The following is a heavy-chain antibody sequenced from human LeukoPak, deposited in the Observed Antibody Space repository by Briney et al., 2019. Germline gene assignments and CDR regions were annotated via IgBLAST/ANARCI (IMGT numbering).Heavy chain of an antibody. D-gene: IGHD4-23*01. J-gene: IGHJ4*02. CDR3: ATVVRLRDFDC. Sequence: GESLKISCKGSGYSFTSYWIGWVRQMPGKGLEWMGIIYPGDSETTYSPAFQGQVTISVDKSISTAYLQWSSLKASDTAMYYCATVVRLRDFDCWGQGTLVTVSS. V-gene: IGHV5-51*01. CDR1: GYSFTSYW. CDR2: IYPGDSET.